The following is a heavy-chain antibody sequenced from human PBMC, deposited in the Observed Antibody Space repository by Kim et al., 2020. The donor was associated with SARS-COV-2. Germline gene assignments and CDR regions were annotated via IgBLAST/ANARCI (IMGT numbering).Heavy chain of an antibody. D-gene: IGHD3-3*01. J-gene: IGHJ4*02. CDR3: AGGRITFFGVVTDFDY. CDR1: GGSISSGGYY. V-gene: IGHV4-31*03. CDR2: FYYSGST. Sequence: SETLSLTCTVSGGSISSGGYYWSWIRQHPGKGLEWIGYFYYSGSTYYNPSLKSRVTISVDTSKNQFSLELSSVTAADTAVYYCAGGRITFFGVVTDFDYWGQGTLVTGSS.